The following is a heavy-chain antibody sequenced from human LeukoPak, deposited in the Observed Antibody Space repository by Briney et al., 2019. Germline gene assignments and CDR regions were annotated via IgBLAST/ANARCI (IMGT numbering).Heavy chain of an antibody. CDR2: ISVYNGNT. J-gene: IGHJ4*02. V-gene: IGHV1-18*01. D-gene: IGHD4-17*01. Sequence: ASVKVSCKASGYTFTSYGISWVRQAPGQGLEWMGWISVYNGNTNYAQKLQGRVTMTTDTSTSTAYMELRSLRSDDTAVYYCASRNYGDYHGYWGQGTLVTVSS. CDR1: GYTFTSYG. CDR3: ASRNYGDYHGY.